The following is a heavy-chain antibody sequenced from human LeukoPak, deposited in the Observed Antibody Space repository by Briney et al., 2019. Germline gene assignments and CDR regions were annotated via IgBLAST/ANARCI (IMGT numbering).Heavy chain of an antibody. D-gene: IGHD3-22*01. CDR3: AKAGESGYGYTYFDY. CDR1: GFTFSSYG. Sequence: GGSLRLSCVASGFTFSSYGMHWVRQAPGKGLEWVAFIRYDGSNKYYADSVKGRFTIYRDNSKNTLYLQMNSLRAEDTAVYYCAKAGESGYGYTYFDYWGQGTLVTVSS. CDR2: IRYDGSNK. J-gene: IGHJ4*02. V-gene: IGHV3-30*02.